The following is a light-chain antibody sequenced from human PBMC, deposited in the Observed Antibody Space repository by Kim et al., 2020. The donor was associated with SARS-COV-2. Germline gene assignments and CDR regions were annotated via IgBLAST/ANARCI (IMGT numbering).Light chain of an antibody. J-gene: IGLJ2*01. CDR3: QSYDSTLRHVI. V-gene: IGLV1-40*01. CDR1: GSNIGSVYD. CDR2: NNR. Sequence: QSVLTQPPSVSGAPGQRVIISCSGSGSNIGSVYDVHWYQQLPGTPPKVIIYNNRNRPSGVPDRFSASKSGTSASLAISGLQVEDEGEYFCQSYDSTLRHVIFGGGTKLTVL.